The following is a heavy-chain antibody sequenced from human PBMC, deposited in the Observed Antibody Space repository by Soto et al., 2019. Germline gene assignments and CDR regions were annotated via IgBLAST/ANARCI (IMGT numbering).Heavy chain of an antibody. CDR3: ARDPKTSGGQNWAFNYFDS. D-gene: IGHD7-27*01. J-gene: IGHJ4*02. Sequence: GGSLRLSCAASGFSFSSSPMHWVRQAPGKGPEWVALISYDGTNKFYADSVKGRFTISRDNSKSTLYLQVDSLRPEDAAVYYCARDPKTSGGQNWAFNYFDSWGQGTLVTVSS. CDR1: GFSFSSSP. V-gene: IGHV3-30-3*01. CDR2: ISYDGTNK.